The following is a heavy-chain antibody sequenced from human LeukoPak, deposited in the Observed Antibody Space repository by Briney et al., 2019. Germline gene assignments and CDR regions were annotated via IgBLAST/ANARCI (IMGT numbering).Heavy chain of an antibody. D-gene: IGHD3-22*01. J-gene: IGHJ3*02. V-gene: IGHV3-7*01. CDR1: GFTFSNYW. Sequence: GGSLRLSCAASGFTFSNYWMSWVRQAPGKGLEWVANIKHDGTEKYCVDSVKGRFTISRDNARNSLYLQMNSLRAEDTAVYYCARRDYYDSSGYYYVSDAFDIWGQGTMVTVSS. CDR2: IKHDGTEK. CDR3: ARRDYYDSSGYYYVSDAFDI.